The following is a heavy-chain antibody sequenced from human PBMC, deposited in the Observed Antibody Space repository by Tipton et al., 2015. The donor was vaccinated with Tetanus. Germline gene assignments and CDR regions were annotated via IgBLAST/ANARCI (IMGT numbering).Heavy chain of an antibody. CDR2: ISYDGSNK. CDR3: AKGGLGYGGNLITD. D-gene: IGHD4-23*01. V-gene: IGHV3-30*18. J-gene: IGHJ4*02. Sequence: SLRLSCAASGFTFSSYGMHWVRQAPGKGLEWVAVISYDGSNKYYADSVKGRFTISRDNSKNTLYLQMNSLRAEDTAVYYCAKGGLGYGGNLITDWGQGTLVPVSS. CDR1: GFTFSSYG.